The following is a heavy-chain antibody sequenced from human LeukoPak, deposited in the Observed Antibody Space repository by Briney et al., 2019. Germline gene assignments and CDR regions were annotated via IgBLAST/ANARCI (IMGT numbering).Heavy chain of an antibody. J-gene: IGHJ4*02. D-gene: IGHD3-3*01. V-gene: IGHV3-23*01. Sequence: PGGSLRLSCSASGFTVSSSYAMSWVRQAPGKGLEWVSATSGSGGSTYYGDSVKGRFTISRDNSKNTLYLQMNSLRADDTAVYYCAKGRFVLFDSWDYWGQGTLVTVSS. CDR1: GFTVSSSYA. CDR3: AKGRFVLFDSWDY. CDR2: TSGSGGST.